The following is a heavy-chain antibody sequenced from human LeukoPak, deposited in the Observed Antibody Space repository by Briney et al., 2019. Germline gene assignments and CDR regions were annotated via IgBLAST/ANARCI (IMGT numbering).Heavy chain of an antibody. V-gene: IGHV3-23*01. CDR3: ARRFAAQLAFVDV. CDR1: GFSFSSYT. J-gene: IGHJ6*04. CDR2: ISGGGDTT. D-gene: IGHD3-3*02. Sequence: PGGSLRLSCSASGFSFSSYTMTWVRQAPGKGPEWVSIISGGGDTTFYTDSVKGRFTISRDNSKNTLYLQMGSLIPEDMGVYYCARRFAAQLAFVDVWGKGTTVTISS.